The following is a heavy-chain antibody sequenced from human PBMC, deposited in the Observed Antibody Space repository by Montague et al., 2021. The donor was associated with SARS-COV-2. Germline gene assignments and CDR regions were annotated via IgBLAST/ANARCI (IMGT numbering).Heavy chain of an antibody. CDR2: TYYRYKWYS. CDR1: GDSVSSHSVA. Sequence: CAISGDSVSSHSVAWSWLRQSPSRGLEWLGRTYYRYKWYSDYAPSVRGRLTVNPDASKNEFSLELNYVTPEDTAVYYCVRYSGWFYFDFWGQGTLVTVSS. CDR3: VRYSGWFYFDF. V-gene: IGHV6-1*01. J-gene: IGHJ4*02. D-gene: IGHD6-19*01.